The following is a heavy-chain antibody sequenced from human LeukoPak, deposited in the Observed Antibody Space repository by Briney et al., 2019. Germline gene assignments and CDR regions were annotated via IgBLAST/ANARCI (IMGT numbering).Heavy chain of an antibody. CDR2: ISSSDGRT. CDR3: AKDLGVVVPAAIAWDY. Sequence: GGSLRLSCAASGFTFSSYAMSWVCQAPGKGLEWVSAISSSDGRTYYADSVKGRFTISRDHSKNTLHLQMNSLRAEDTAVYYCAKDLGVVVPAAIAWDYWGQGTLVTVSS. CDR1: GFTFSSYA. D-gene: IGHD2-2*02. V-gene: IGHV3-23*01. J-gene: IGHJ4*02.